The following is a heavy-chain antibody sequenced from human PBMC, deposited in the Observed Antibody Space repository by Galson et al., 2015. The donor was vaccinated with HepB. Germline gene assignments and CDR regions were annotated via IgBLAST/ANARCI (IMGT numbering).Heavy chain of an antibody. J-gene: IGHJ5*02. V-gene: IGHV1-18*01. CDR2: ISGYNGNT. Sequence: SVKVSCKASGYKFSDYGINWVRQAPGQGLEWMGWISGYNGNTKYAQSFQGRVTMTTDTSTSTVSMEVKNLRSDDTAVYYCARDYAMSTRKWFDPWGQGTLVTVSS. CDR1: GYKFSDYG. D-gene: IGHD3-16*01. CDR3: ARDYAMSTRKWFDP.